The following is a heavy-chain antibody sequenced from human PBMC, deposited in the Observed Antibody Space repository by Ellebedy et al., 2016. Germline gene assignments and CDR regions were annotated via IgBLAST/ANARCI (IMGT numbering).Heavy chain of an antibody. CDR3: AKDWGWFGELLNSPGP. CDR1: GFTFSSYA. Sequence: GESLKISCAASGFTFSSYAMSWVRQAPGKGLEWVSAISGSGGSTYYADSVKGRFTISRDNSKNTLYLQMNSLRAEDTAVYYCAKDWGWFGELLNSPGPWGQGTLVTVSS. D-gene: IGHD3-10*01. CDR2: ISGSGGST. J-gene: IGHJ5*02. V-gene: IGHV3-23*01.